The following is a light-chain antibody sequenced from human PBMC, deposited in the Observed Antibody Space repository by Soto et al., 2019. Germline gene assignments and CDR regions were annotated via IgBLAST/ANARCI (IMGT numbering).Light chain of an antibody. Sequence: QSVPTQPASVSGSPGQSITISCTGTSSDVGGYNYVSWYQQHPGKAPKLMIYEVSNRPSGVSNRFSGSKSGNTASLTISGLQAEDEADYYCSSYTSSSTLFGRGTKLTVL. J-gene: IGLJ2*01. CDR3: SSYTSSSTL. CDR2: EVS. V-gene: IGLV2-14*01. CDR1: SSDVGGYNY.